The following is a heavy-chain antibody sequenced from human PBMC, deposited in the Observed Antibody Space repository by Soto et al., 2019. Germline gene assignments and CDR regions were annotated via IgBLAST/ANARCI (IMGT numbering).Heavy chain of an antibody. Sequence: PETLSLTCTVYGGSISSSYWSWIRQPPGKGLEWIGHIYYSGSTNYNPSLKRRVTISVDTSKNQFSLKLSSLPAADTAVYYCARAGTSGYDMLSGYSYDFDYWGQGTLVTVSS. CDR1: GGSISSSY. J-gene: IGHJ4*02. CDR2: IYYSGST. D-gene: IGHD3-9*01. V-gene: IGHV4-59*01. CDR3: ARAGTSGYDMLSGYSYDFDY.